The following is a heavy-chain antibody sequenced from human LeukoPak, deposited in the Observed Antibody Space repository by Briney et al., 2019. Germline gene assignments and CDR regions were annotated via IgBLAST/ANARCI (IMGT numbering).Heavy chain of an antibody. V-gene: IGHV3-NL1*01. CDR1: GFTFSAYA. D-gene: IGHD3-22*01. Sequence: GGSLRLSCEASGFTFSAYAMTWVRQAPGKGLEWVSSIGSDNKPHYSESVKGRFTISRDNSKNTMYLQMNSLRAEDTAMYYCARAPMSYDSSGFGGAFDIWGQGIMVTVSS. J-gene: IGHJ3*02. CDR3: ARAPMSYDSSGFGGAFDI. CDR2: IGSDNKP.